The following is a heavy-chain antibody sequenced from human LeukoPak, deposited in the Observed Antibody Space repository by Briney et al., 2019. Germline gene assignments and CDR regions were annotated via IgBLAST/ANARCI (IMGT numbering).Heavy chain of an antibody. Sequence: SVKVSCKASEGTFSSYAISWVRRAPRQGREWMERIIPIFGTANYAQKFQGRVTITADKSTSTAYMELSSLRSEDTAVYYCARVGRNRDYGDYVRWFDPWGQGTLVTVSS. D-gene: IGHD4-17*01. CDR2: IIPIFGTA. CDR1: EGTFSSYA. V-gene: IGHV1-69*06. CDR3: ARVGRNRDYGDYVRWFDP. J-gene: IGHJ5*02.